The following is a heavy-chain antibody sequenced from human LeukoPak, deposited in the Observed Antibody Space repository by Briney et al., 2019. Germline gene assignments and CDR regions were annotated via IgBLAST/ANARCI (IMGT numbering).Heavy chain of an antibody. CDR2: ITNSGSDI. D-gene: IGHD6-13*01. Sequence: PGGSLRLSCVVSGFTFSDFHMSWLRQAPGKGLEWISYITNSGSDIEYADSVKGRFTISWDNAKNSLYLEMNTLRAEDTAIYYCACPYRSRFDYWGQGTLVTVSS. CDR1: GFTFSDFH. J-gene: IGHJ4*02. V-gene: IGHV3-11*01. CDR3: ACPYRSRFDY.